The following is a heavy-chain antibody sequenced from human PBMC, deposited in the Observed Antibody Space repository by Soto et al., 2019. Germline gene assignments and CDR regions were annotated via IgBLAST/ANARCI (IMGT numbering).Heavy chain of an antibody. V-gene: IGHV1-8*01. CDR3: ARGRVLWFGELLTVRAYGMDV. Sequence: QVQLVQSGAEVKKPGASVKVSCKASGYTFTSYDINWVRQATGQGLEWMGWMNPNSGNTGYAQKFQGRVTMTRNTSISTAYMELSSLRSEDTAVYYCARGRVLWFGELLTVRAYGMDVWGQGTTVTVSS. CDR2: MNPNSGNT. D-gene: IGHD3-10*01. J-gene: IGHJ6*02. CDR1: GYTFTSYD.